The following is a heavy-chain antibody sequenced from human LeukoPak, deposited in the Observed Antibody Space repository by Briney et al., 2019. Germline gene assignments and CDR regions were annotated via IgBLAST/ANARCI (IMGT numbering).Heavy chain of an antibody. CDR3: HNYYDSSGLKQGPDAFDI. Sequence: SVKVSCKASGFTFTSSAMQWVRQARGQRLEWIGWIDVGSGNTNYAQKFQERVTITRDMSTSTAYMELSSLRSEDTAVYYCHNYYDSSGLKQGPDAFDIWGQGTMVTVSS. CDR2: IDVGSGNT. D-gene: IGHD3-22*01. CDR1: GFTFTSSA. V-gene: IGHV1-58*02. J-gene: IGHJ3*02.